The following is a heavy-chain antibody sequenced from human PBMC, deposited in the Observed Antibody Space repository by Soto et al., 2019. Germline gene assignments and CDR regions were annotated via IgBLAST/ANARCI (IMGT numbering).Heavy chain of an antibody. V-gene: IGHV3-9*01. D-gene: IGHD2-21*01. CDR3: AKDEGGVWIVAKGGSYAYYGMDV. CDR2: ISWNSETT. Sequence: EVQLVESGGGLVQPGRSLRLSCAASGFTFDDDGMHWVRRGPGRGLEWVAGISWNSETTGYADAVKGRFTISRDNAKNSLYMQTNSLRAKDTALYYCAKDEGGVWIVAKGGSYAYYGMDVWGQGTTVTVSS. CDR1: GFTFDDDG. J-gene: IGHJ6*02.